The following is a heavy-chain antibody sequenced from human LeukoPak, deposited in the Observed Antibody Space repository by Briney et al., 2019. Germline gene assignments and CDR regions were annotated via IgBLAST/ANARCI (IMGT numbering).Heavy chain of an antibody. CDR1: GGSISSSTHY. CDR3: AREKNSRITLVQYYYYMDV. D-gene: IGHD3-10*01. V-gene: IGHV4-39*07. CDR2: IYYSGST. J-gene: IGHJ6*03. Sequence: SETLSLTCTVSGGSISSSTHYWGWIRQPPGKGLEWIGSIYYSGSTYYNLSLKSRVTISVDTSKKQFSLKLRSVTAADTAIYYCAREKNSRITLVQYYYYMDVWGKGTTVTVSS.